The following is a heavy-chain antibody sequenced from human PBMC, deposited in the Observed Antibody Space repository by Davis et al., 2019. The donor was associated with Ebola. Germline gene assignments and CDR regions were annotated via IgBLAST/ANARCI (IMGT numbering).Heavy chain of an antibody. CDR1: GFTVSSNY. V-gene: IGHV3-66*01. J-gene: IGHJ4*02. D-gene: IGHD2/OR15-2a*01. CDR3: ARDSSPAFFWY. Sequence: ETLSLTCAASGFTVSSNYMSWVRQAPGKGLEWVSVIYSGGSTYYADSVKGRFTISRDNSKNTLYLQMNSLRDEDTAVYYCARDSSPAFFWYWGQGTLVTVSS. CDR2: IYSGGST.